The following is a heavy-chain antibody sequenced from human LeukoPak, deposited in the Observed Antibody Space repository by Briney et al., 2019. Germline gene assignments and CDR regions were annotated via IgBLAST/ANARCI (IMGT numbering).Heavy chain of an antibody. CDR2: FYYSGST. CDR3: ARADDILGYYYYYYGMDV. Sequence: SETLSLTCTVSGGSISSYYWSWIRQPPGKGLEWIVYFYYSGSTSYNPSLKSRVTISVDKSKNQFSLKLSSVTAADTAVYYCARADDILGYYYYYYGMDVWGQGTTVTVSS. V-gene: IGHV4-59*01. CDR1: GGSISSYY. J-gene: IGHJ6*02. D-gene: IGHD3-9*01.